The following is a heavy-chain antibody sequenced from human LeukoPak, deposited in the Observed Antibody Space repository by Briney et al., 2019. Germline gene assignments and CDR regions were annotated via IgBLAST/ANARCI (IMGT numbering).Heavy chain of an antibody. V-gene: IGHV3-33*01. CDR2: IWYDGNNK. CDR3: ARESSSSLTLHH. Sequence: GGSLRLSCAASGFTFSSYGMHWVRQAPGKGLEWVAVIWYDGNNKYYADSVKGRFTISRDNPKNTVYVQMNSLRAEDTAVYYCARESSSSLTLHHWGQGTLVTVSS. J-gene: IGHJ4*02. D-gene: IGHD6-6*01. CDR1: GFTFSSYG.